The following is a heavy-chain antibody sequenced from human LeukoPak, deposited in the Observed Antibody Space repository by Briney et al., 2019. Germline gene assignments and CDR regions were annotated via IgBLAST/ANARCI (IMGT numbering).Heavy chain of an antibody. D-gene: IGHD6-13*01. CDR1: GVSITSDY. J-gene: IGHJ2*01. CDR2: ISYTGST. Sequence: SETLSLTCTVSGVSITSDYWNWIRQPPGEGLEWIGFISYTGSTNYNPSLKSRLTISMDTSKNQLSLKLNSVAAADTAVYYCARAPIPSAGLGYFDLWGPGTLVSVSS. V-gene: IGHV4-59*01. CDR3: ARAPIPSAGLGYFDL.